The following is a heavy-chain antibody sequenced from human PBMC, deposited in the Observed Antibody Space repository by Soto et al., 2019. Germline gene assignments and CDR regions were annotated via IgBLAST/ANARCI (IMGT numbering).Heavy chain of an antibody. CDR2: INAGNGNT. J-gene: IGHJ4*02. V-gene: IGHV1-3*05. CDR3: ASSIAVAGTTPMGY. Sequence: QVQLVQSGAEEKKPGASVKVSCKASGYTFTSYAMHWVRQAPGQRLEWMGWINAGNGNTKYSQKFQGRVTITRDTSANTAYMELSSLRSEDTAVYYCASSIAVAGTTPMGYWGQGTLVTVSS. CDR1: GYTFTSYA. D-gene: IGHD6-19*01.